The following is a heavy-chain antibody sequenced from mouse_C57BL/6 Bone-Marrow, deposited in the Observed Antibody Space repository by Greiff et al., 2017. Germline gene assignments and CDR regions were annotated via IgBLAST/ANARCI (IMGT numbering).Heavy chain of an antibody. CDR2: ISSGGDYI. J-gene: IGHJ2*01. CDR1: GFTFSSYA. D-gene: IGHD1-1*01. V-gene: IGHV5-9-1*02. Sequence: EVQLQESGEGLVKPGGSLKLSCAASGFTFSSYAMSWVLQTPEKRLEWVAYISSGGDYIYYADTVKGRFTISRDNARNTLYLQISSLKSEDTAMYYFSDLYYGSSDYFDYCCQGTTLTVSS. CDR3: SDLYYGSSDYFDY.